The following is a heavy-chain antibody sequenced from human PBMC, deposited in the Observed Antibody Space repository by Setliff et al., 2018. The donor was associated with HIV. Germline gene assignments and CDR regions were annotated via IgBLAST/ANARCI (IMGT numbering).Heavy chain of an antibody. CDR1: EYSFTNYW. J-gene: IGHJ4*02. D-gene: IGHD3-3*01. V-gene: IGHV5-51*01. CDR2: IWPVDSDT. Sequence: PGESLKISCQGSEYSFTNYWVGWVRQMPDKGLEWLGLIWPVDSDTIYNPSFQGQVTLSADKSISTVYLQWSRLRAPDTAMYYCARLSKYYDFWTPDSWGQGTLVTVSS. CDR3: ARLSKYYDFWTPDS.